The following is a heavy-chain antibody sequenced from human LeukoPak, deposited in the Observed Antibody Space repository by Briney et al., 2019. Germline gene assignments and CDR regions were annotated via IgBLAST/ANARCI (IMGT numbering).Heavy chain of an antibody. D-gene: IGHD6-13*01. CDR1: GFTFSSYS. CDR3: ARSSSSWSQNFDY. V-gene: IGHV3-21*01. Sequence: GGSLRLSCAASGFTFSSYSMNWVRQAPGKGLEWASSISSSSSYIYYADSVKGRFTISRDNAKNSLYLQMSSLRAEDTAVYYCARSSSSWSQNFDYWGQGTLVTVSS. CDR2: ISSSSSYI. J-gene: IGHJ4*02.